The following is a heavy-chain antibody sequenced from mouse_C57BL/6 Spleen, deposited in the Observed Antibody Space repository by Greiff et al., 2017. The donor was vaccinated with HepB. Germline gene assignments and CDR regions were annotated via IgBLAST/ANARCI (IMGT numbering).Heavy chain of an antibody. V-gene: IGHV1-61*01. CDR2: IYPSDSET. CDR1: GYTFTSYW. Sequence: VQLQQPGAELVRPGSSVKLSCKASGYTFTSYWMDWVKQRPGQGLEWIGNIYPSDSETHYNQKFKDKATLTVDKSSSTAYMQLSSLTSEDSAVYYCARERGYGYFDYWGQGTTLTVSS. D-gene: IGHD2-10*02. J-gene: IGHJ2*01. CDR3: ARERGYGYFDY.